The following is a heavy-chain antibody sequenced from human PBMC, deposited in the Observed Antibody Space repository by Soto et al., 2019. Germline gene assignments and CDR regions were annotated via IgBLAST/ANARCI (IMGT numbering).Heavy chain of an antibody. CDR3: ARGPLHYGDPTAPPDY. J-gene: IGHJ4*02. D-gene: IGHD4-17*01. Sequence: QVQLVQSGAEVKKPGSSVKVSCKASGGTFSSYAISWVRQAPGQGLEWMGGIIPIFGTANYAQKFQGRVTITADKSTRTAYMELSSLRSEDTAVYYCARGPLHYGDPTAPPDYLGQGTLVTVSS. CDR1: GGTFSSYA. V-gene: IGHV1-69*06. CDR2: IIPIFGTA.